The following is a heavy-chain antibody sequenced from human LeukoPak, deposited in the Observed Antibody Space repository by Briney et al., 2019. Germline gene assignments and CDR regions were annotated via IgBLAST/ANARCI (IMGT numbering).Heavy chain of an antibody. V-gene: IGHV3-66*01. CDR1: RLIVSANY. J-gene: IGHJ6*02. Sequence: PGGSLRLSCVASRLIVSANYMTWVRQAPGKGLEWVSVTYSGGNTYYADSVKGRFTISRDNSENTVYLQMNSLRVEDTAVYYCARGRGGMDVWGQGTTVTVSS. CDR3: ARGRGGMDV. CDR2: TYSGGNT.